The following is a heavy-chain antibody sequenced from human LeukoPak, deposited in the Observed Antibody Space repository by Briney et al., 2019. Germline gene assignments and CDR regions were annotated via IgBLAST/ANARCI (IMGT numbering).Heavy chain of an antibody. V-gene: IGHV1-18*01. J-gene: IGHJ4*02. D-gene: IGHD3-10*01. CDR2: ISAYNGNT. CDR3: ARDRGNYYGSENPFDY. CDR1: GYTFTSYG. Sequence: ASVKVSCKASGYTFTSYGISWVRQAPGQGLEWMGWISAYNGNTNYAQKLQGRVTMTTDTSTSTAYMELRSLRSDDTAVYYCARDRGNYYGSENPFDYWGQGTLVTVSS.